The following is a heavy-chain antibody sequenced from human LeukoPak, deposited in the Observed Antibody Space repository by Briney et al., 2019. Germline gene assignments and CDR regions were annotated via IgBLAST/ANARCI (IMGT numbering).Heavy chain of an antibody. CDR3: ARDRLGIAAAGTHFDY. J-gene: IGHJ4*02. V-gene: IGHV4-39*07. D-gene: IGHD6-13*01. Sequence: SETLSLTCTVSGGSISSSSYYWGWIRQPPGKGLEWIGYIYHSGSTYYNPSLKSRVTISVDRSKNQFSLKLSSVTAADTAVYYCARDRLGIAAAGTHFDYWGQGTLVTVSS. CDR1: GGSISSSSYY. CDR2: IYHSGST.